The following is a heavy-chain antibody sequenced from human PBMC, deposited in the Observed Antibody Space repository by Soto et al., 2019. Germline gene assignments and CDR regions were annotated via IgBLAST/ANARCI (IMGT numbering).Heavy chain of an antibody. V-gene: IGHV3-7*01. CDR2: IKQDGSEK. CDR1: GSNFGASW. J-gene: IGHJ4*02. Sequence: EVQLMESGGGLVQPGGSLRLSCAASGSNFGASWMAWGRQAPGKGLEWVADIKQDGSEKNYVDSVKGRVTISRDDAKNSLYLKMNSLSAEDTAVYYCARDPFDGAIDYWGLGTLVTVSS. D-gene: IGHD3-16*01. CDR3: ARDPFDGAIDY.